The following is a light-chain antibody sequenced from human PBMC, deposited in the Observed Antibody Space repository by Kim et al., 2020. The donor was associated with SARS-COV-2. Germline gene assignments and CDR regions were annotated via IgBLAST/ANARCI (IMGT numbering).Light chain of an antibody. CDR2: ANS. Sequence: RVNIYCTDRSTNIRAGYNENWYQRLPATAHKLPSYANSNRPSGVPERLSGSKYGTSASLAITGLQAEDEAEYYCQSFDSRLSGWVFGGGTQLTVL. V-gene: IGLV1-40*01. J-gene: IGLJ3*02. CDR1: STNIRAGYN. CDR3: QSFDSRLSGWV.